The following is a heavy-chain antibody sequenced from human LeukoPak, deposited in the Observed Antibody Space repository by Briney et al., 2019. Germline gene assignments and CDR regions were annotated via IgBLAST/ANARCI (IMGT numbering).Heavy chain of an antibody. Sequence: AGGSLRLSCAASGFTFSRYSMNWVRQAPGKGLEWVSYISSSSSSTIDYADSVKGRFSISRDNAKNSLYLQMKSLRDEDTAVYYCAREDGGKADIWGQGTMVTVSS. CDR3: AREDGGKADI. J-gene: IGHJ3*02. CDR1: GFTFSRYS. D-gene: IGHD4-23*01. CDR2: ISSSSSSTI. V-gene: IGHV3-48*02.